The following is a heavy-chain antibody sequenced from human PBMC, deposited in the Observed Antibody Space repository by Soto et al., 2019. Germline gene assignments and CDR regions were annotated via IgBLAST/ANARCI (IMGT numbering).Heavy chain of an antibody. D-gene: IGHD2-15*01. V-gene: IGHV1-2*02. CDR1: GYTFTGFY. CDR2: INPNSGGT. J-gene: IGHJ5*02. Sequence: ASVKVSCKASGYTFTGFYMHWVRQAPGQGLEWMGWINPNSGGTNYAQKFQGRVTMTRDTSISTAYMELSRLRSDDTAVYYCARVLRGYCSGGSCYDWFDPWGQGTLVTVSS. CDR3: ARVLRGYCSGGSCYDWFDP.